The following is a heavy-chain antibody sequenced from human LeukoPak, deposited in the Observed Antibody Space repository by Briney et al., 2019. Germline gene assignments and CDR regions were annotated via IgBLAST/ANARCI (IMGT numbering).Heavy chain of an antibody. CDR2: IKQDGSEK. CDR1: GFSFSSYW. Sequence: GGSLRLSCAASGFSFSSYWMSWGRQAPGKGLGWVANIKQDGSEKYYVDSVKGRFTISRDNAKNSLYLQMNSLRAEDTAVYYCARCLLWFGELFHYWGQGTLVTVSS. D-gene: IGHD3-10*01. CDR3: ARCLLWFGELFHY. V-gene: IGHV3-7*03. J-gene: IGHJ4*02.